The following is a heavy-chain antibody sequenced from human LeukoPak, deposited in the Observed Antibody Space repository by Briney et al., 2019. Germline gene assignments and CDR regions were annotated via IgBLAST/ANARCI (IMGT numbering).Heavy chain of an antibody. V-gene: IGHV3-23*01. CDR3: ATGGIAALEDY. CDR1: GFTFSSYG. J-gene: IGHJ4*02. D-gene: IGHD6-13*01. Sequence: GGSLRLSCAASGFTFSSYGMSWVRQAPGKGLEWVSAISGSGGSTYYADSVKGRFTISRDNSKNTLYLQMNSLRAEDTAVYYCATGGIAALEDYWGQGTLVTVSS. CDR2: ISGSGGST.